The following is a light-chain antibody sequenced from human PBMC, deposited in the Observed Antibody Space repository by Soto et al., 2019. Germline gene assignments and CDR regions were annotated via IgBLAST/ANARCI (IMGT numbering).Light chain of an antibody. V-gene: IGLV2-8*01. CDR3: NSYAGSNNWV. J-gene: IGLJ3*02. CDR2: EVS. Sequence: QSALTQPPSASGSPGQSVTISCNGTSSDVGGYNYVSWYQQHPGKAPKLMIYEVSKRPSGVPDRFSGSKSGNTASLTVSGLQDEDEEDYYCNSYAGSNNWVFGGGTKLTVL. CDR1: SSDVGGYNY.